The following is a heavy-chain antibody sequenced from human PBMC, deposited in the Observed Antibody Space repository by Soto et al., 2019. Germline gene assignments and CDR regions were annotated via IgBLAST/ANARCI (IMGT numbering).Heavy chain of an antibody. J-gene: IGHJ5*02. CDR2: ISGSGGST. Sequence: PGGSMRISCAASGFTFSSYAMSWVRQTPGKGLEWVSAISGSGGSTYYADSVKGRFTISRDNSKNTLYLQMNSLRAEDTAVYYCAKPSHYCSSTSCYLNWFDPWGQGTLLTVSS. CDR3: AKPSHYCSSTSCYLNWFDP. CDR1: GFTFSSYA. V-gene: IGHV3-23*01. D-gene: IGHD2-2*01.